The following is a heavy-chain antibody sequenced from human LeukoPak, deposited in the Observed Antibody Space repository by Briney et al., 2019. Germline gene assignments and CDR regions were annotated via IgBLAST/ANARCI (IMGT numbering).Heavy chain of an antibody. J-gene: IGHJ5*02. V-gene: IGHV1-3*01. CDR1: GYIFTNYA. Sequence: ASVKVSCKASGYIFTNYAINWVRQAPGQRLEWMGWINAGNGDRRYSQKFQDRVTITRDTSANTAYMELSSLRSEDTAVYYCARAEYQLLPFDPWGQGTLVTVSS. CDR2: INAGNGDR. D-gene: IGHD2-2*01. CDR3: ARAEYQLLPFDP.